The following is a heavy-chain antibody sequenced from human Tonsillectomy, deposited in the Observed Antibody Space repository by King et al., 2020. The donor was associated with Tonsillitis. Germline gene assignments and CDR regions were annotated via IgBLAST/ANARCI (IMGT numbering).Heavy chain of an antibody. CDR2: INWDGGSR. CDR3: ARTTTILGVRDAFHI. D-gene: IGHD1-26*01. Sequence: DVQLVESGGGIIRPGGSLRLSCAASGFTFHDYGMVWVRQAPGKGLEWVSYINWDGGSRGYADSVKGRFTISRDNAKNSLYLQMHSLRAEDTAFYHCARTTTILGVRDAFHIWGQGTMVTVSS. V-gene: IGHV3-20*01. CDR1: GFTFHDYG. J-gene: IGHJ3*02.